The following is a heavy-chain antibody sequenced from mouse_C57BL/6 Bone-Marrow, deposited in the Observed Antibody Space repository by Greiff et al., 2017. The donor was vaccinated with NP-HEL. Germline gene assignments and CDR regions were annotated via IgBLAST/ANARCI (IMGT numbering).Heavy chain of an antibody. J-gene: IGHJ4*01. CDR2: IYPGSGST. D-gene: IGHD1-1*01. CDR1: GYTFTSYW. CDR3: AITTVVAYYAMDY. V-gene: IGHV1-55*01. Sequence: QVQLQQPGAELVKPGASVKMSCKASGYTFTSYWITWVKQRPGQGLEWIGDIYPGSGSTNYNEKFKSKATLTVDTSSSTAYMQLSSLTSEDSAVYYCAITTVVAYYAMDYWGQGTSVTVSS.